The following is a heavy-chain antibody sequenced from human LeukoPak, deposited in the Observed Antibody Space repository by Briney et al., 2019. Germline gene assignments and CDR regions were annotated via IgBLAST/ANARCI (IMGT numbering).Heavy chain of an antibody. Sequence: PGGSLRLSCAASGFTFSTYAMSWVRQAPGKGLKWVSVISGSGSSTYYADSVKGRFTISRDNSKNTLYLQMNSLRAEDTAVYYCAKEMATIRAFDLRGQGTMVTVSS. CDR3: AKEMATIRAFDL. J-gene: IGHJ3*01. CDR2: ISGSGSST. D-gene: IGHD5-24*01. V-gene: IGHV3-23*01. CDR1: GFTFSTYA.